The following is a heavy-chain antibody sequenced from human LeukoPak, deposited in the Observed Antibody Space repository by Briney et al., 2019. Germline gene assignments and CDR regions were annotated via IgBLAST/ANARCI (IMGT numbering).Heavy chain of an antibody. V-gene: IGHV3-23*01. J-gene: IGHJ4*02. CDR3: AKSTSMITFGGVIVDY. CDR2: ISGSGGST. D-gene: IGHD3-16*02. Sequence: GGSLRLSCAAAGFTCSSYAMSWVRQAPGKGLEWVSAISGSGGSTYYADSVKGRFTISRDNSKNTLYLQMNSLRAEDTAVYYCAKSTSMITFGGVIVDYWGQGTLVTVSS. CDR1: GFTCSSYA.